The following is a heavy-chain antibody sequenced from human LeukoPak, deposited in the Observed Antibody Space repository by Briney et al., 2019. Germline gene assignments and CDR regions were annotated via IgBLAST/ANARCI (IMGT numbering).Heavy chain of an antibody. J-gene: IGHJ4*02. Sequence: GGSLRLSCAASGFTFSSDWMSWVRQAPGKGLEWVANIKQDGSEKYYVDSVKGRFTISRDNAKNSLYLQMSSLRAEDTAVYYCARVDSSFYYWGQGTLVTVSS. CDR2: IKQDGSEK. CDR1: GFTFSSDW. V-gene: IGHV3-7*04. CDR3: ARVDSSFYY. D-gene: IGHD6-6*01.